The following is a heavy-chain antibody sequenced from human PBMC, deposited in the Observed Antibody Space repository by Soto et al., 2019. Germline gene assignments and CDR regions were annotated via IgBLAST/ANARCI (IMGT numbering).Heavy chain of an antibody. J-gene: IGHJ4*02. D-gene: IGHD3-9*01. Sequence: PGGSLRLSCAASGFTFRNYGMNWVRQAPGKGLEWVSYIGIGSSTKYYADSVKGRFAISRDNAKNSLYLQMDSLRVEDTAVYYCARDGAMTGVFDYWGPGTLVTVSS. CDR2: IGIGSSTK. V-gene: IGHV3-48*01. CDR1: GFTFRNYG. CDR3: ARDGAMTGVFDY.